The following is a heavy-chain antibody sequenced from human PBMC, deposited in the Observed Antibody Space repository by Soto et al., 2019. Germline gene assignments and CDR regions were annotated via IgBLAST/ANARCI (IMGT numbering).Heavy chain of an antibody. CDR2: INHSGST. CDR3: VRDQYSGYDFAL. CDR1: GGSFSGYY. V-gene: IGHV4-34*01. Sequence: SETLSLTCAVYGGSFSGYYWSWIRQPPGKGLEWIGEINHSGSTNYNPSLKSRVTISVDTSKNQFSLQLTSVTAADTAVYYCVRDQYSGYDFALWGQGNLVTVSS. J-gene: IGHJ5*02. D-gene: IGHD5-12*01.